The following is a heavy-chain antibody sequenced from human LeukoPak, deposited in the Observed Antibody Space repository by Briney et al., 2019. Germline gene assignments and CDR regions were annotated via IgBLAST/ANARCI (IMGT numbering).Heavy chain of an antibody. CDR2: ISGSGGST. Sequence: GGSLRLSCAASGFTFSSYAMSWVRQAPGKGLEWVSAISGSGGSTYYADSVKGRFTISRDNSKNTLYLQMNSLRSEDAAVYYCANGGTDYYMDVWGKGTTVTVSS. CDR1: GFTFSSYA. CDR3: ANGGTDYYMDV. D-gene: IGHD4-23*01. J-gene: IGHJ6*03. V-gene: IGHV3-23*01.